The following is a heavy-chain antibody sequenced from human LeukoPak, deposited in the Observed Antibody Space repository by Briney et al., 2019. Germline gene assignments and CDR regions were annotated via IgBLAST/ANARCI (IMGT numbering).Heavy chain of an antibody. Sequence: ASVKVSCKASGYTFTGYYMHWVRQAPGQGLEWMGRINPNSGGTNYAQKFQGRVTMTRDTSISTAYMELSRLRSDDTAVYYCARVSCSGGSCLIDYWGQGTLVTVSP. J-gene: IGHJ4*02. CDR2: INPNSGGT. CDR3: ARVSCSGGSCLIDY. CDR1: GYTFTGYY. D-gene: IGHD2-15*01. V-gene: IGHV1-2*06.